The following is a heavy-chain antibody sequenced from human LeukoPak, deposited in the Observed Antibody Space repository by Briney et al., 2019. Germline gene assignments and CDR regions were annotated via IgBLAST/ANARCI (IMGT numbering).Heavy chain of an antibody. Sequence: GGSLRLSCAASGFTFSNAWMSWVRQAPGKGLEWVGRIKSKTDGGTTDYAAPVKGRFTISRDDSRNTLYLQMNSLKTEDTALYYCTTCGGDCYFNYWGQGTLVTVSS. V-gene: IGHV3-15*01. CDR2: IKSKTDGGTT. CDR3: TTCGGDCYFNY. D-gene: IGHD2-21*02. J-gene: IGHJ4*02. CDR1: GFTFSNAW.